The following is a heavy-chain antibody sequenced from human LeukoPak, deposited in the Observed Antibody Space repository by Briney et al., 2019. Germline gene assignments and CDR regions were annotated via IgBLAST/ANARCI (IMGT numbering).Heavy chain of an antibody. CDR1: GYTFTSYG. CDR3: AXEYRDYYDSSGNFLDY. J-gene: IGHJ4*02. D-gene: IGHD3-22*01. Sequence: ASAKVSCKASGYTFTSYGISWVRQAPGQGLEWMGWISGYNGKTNYARKVQDRVTMTTDTSTNTAYMELRNLRSDDTAVYYCAXEYRDYYDSSGNFLDYWGQGTLVTVSS. V-gene: IGHV1-18*01. CDR2: ISGYNGKT.